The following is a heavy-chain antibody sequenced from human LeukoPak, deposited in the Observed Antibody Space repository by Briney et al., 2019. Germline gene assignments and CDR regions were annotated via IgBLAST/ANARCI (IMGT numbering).Heavy chain of an antibody. D-gene: IGHD4-23*01. CDR1: GFTFSSYE. CDR3: ARDTHGGNSDY. J-gene: IGHJ4*02. V-gene: IGHV3-7*01. CDR2: IKQDGSEK. Sequence: GGSLRLSCAASGFTFSSYEMSWVRQAPGKGLEWVANIKQDGSEKYYVNSVKGRFTISRDNAKNSLYLQMNSLRAEDTAVYYCARDTHGGNSDYWGQGTLVTVSS.